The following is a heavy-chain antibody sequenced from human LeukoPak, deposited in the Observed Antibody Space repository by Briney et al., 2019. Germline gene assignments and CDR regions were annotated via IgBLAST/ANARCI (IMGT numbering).Heavy chain of an antibody. V-gene: IGHV4-39*01. Sequence: KPSETLSLTCTVSGGSISSSSYYWGWIRQTPGKGLEWIGSIYYSGSTYYNPSLKSRVTISVDTSKNQFSLKLSSVTAADTAVYYCARLRALAGYSSGYDAFYIWGQGTMVTVSS. CDR1: GGSISSSSYY. CDR2: IYYSGST. CDR3: ARLRALAGYSSGYDAFYI. D-gene: IGHD6-19*01. J-gene: IGHJ3*02.